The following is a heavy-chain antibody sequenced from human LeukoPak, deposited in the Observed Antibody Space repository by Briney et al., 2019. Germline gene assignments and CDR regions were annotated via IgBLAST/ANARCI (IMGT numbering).Heavy chain of an antibody. CDR2: ISSSSSYI. CDR1: GFTFSSYS. V-gene: IGHV3-21*01. Sequence: GGPLRLSCAASGFTFSSYSMNWVRQAPGKGLEWVSSISSSSSYIYYADSVKGRFTISRDNAKNSLYLQMNSLRAEDTAVYYCARVAGDFIVGATTDYWGQGTLVTVSS. CDR3: ARVAGDFIVGATTDY. J-gene: IGHJ4*02. D-gene: IGHD1-26*01.